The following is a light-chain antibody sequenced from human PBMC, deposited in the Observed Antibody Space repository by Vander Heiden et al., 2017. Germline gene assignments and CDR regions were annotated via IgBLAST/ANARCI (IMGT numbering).Light chain of an antibody. J-gene: IGLJ2*01. CDR2: DVS. Sequence: QSALTQPASVSGSPGQSITISCTGTSSDVGGYNYVSWHQQHPGKAPKLMMYDVSNRPSGVSNRVSASKSGNNASPHTSGLQAEYEADEYCSQSTSSSTLVFGGGNKLTVL. CDR3: SQSTSSSTLV. CDR1: SSDVGGYNY. V-gene: IGLV2-14*01.